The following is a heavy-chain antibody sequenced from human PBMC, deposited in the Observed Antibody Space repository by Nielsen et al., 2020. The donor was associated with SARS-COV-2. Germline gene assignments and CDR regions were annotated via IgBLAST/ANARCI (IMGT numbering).Heavy chain of an antibody. J-gene: IGHJ6*02. CDR3: TRRVAGGTMDV. D-gene: IGHD6-19*01. CDR2: IGVSGGGT. CDR1: GFTFSNFA. V-gene: IGHV3-23*01. Sequence: GRSLTLSCAASGFTFSNFAMNWVRQAPGKGLEWVSTIGVSGGGTYYADSLKGRFTISRDNSKNTLYLQMNSLGADDTAIYYCTRRVAGGTMDVWGQGTTVTVSS.